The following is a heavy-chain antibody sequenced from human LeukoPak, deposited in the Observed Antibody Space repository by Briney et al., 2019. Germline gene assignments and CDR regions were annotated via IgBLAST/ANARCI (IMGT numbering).Heavy chain of an antibody. CDR1: GITFDGSP. V-gene: IGHV3-73*01. J-gene: IGHJ6*03. CDR3: QAYYYYYMDV. CDR2: IRSKTNNYAT. Sequence: GGSLRLSCAASGITFDGSPIHWVRQASGKGLEWFGRIRSKTNNYATGYAGWVKGRFLISGDDSKNMSYLQMNSLKTEHTAVYYCQAYYYYYMDVWGKGTTVTVS.